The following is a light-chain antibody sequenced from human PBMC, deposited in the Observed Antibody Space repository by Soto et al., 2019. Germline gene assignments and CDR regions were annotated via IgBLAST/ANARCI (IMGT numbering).Light chain of an antibody. CDR3: MQSIQPPST. CDR2: EVS. Sequence: DVVMTQSPLSLPVTPGEPASISCRSSQSLLHSTGDNYLDWYLQKPGQSPQLLIYEVSNRASGVPDRFSGSGSGTDFTLKISRVEAEDVGIYYCMQSIQPPSTFGQGTRLEIK. V-gene: IGKV2-28*01. J-gene: IGKJ5*01. CDR1: QSLLHSTGDNY.